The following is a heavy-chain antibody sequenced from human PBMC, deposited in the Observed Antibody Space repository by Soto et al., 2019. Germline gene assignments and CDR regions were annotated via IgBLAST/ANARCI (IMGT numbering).Heavy chain of an antibody. D-gene: IGHD2-21*01. CDR3: RTPAYRGDSGEF. CDR2: VRTKINDDAT. V-gene: IGHV3-73*01. CDR1: GLTFGVSV. J-gene: IGHJ4*02. Sequence: GGSLRLCCSGSGLTFGVSVIHWVRQPLGKGVEWVGRVRTKINDDATSYSESVKGRFTISRDESKNTAWLQINSLPKDVTAVYYCRTPAYRGDSGEFWGRGTLVTVCS.